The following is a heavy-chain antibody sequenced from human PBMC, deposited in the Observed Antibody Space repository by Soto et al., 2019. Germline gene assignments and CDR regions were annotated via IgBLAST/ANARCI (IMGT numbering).Heavy chain of an antibody. CDR1: GGTFSNYA. Sequence: QVQLVQSGAEVKKPGSSVKISCKASGGTFSNYAISWVRQAPGQGLEWMGGIIPIFGTTTYAQKFQGRVTITADDSTTTAYMQLSSLTSEDTALCYCATRYCVSFHCRSASQSNYGKDVWGQGTPVIVSS. V-gene: IGHV1-69*01. CDR3: ATRYCVSFHCRSASQSNYGKDV. CDR2: IIPIFGTT. D-gene: IGHD2-15*01. J-gene: IGHJ6*02.